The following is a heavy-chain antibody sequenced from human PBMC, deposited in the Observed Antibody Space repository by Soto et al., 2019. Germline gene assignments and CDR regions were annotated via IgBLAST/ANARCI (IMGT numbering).Heavy chain of an antibody. CDR2: IYYSGST. Sequence: PSETLSLTCTVSGGSISSYYWSWSRQPPGKGLEWIGYIYYSGSTNYNPSLKSRVTISVDTSKNQFSLKLSSVTAADTAVYYCASTIFGGNWFDPWGQGTLVTVSS. CDR1: GGSISSYY. D-gene: IGHD3-3*01. CDR3: ASTIFGGNWFDP. V-gene: IGHV4-59*01. J-gene: IGHJ5*02.